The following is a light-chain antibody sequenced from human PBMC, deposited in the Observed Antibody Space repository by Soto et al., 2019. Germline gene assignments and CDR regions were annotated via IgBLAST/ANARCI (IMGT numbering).Light chain of an antibody. CDR3: IQDYNYPLT. Sequence: IRMTQSPSTLSASVGDRVTITCRASQGIRSELGWYQQKPGKAPNLLIYTASTLQSGVPSRFSGSGSGTDFTLTISSLQPEDFATYYCIQDYNYPLTFGGGTKVDIK. J-gene: IGKJ4*01. CDR2: TAS. CDR1: QGIRSE. V-gene: IGKV1-6*01.